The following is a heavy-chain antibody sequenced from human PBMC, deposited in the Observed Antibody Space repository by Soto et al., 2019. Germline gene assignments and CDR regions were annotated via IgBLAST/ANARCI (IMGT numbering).Heavy chain of an antibody. Sequence: EVQLVESGGGLVQPGRSLRLSCAASGFIFDDYGMHWGRHAPGKGLEWVSGVRWNSNSRGYGDSVKGRFTISRDNAKESLYLQMNSLRAEDTALYYCAKDVASSFYYGSATWGYYYGMDVWGQGTTVTVS. CDR1: GFIFDDYG. D-gene: IGHD3-10*01. J-gene: IGHJ6*02. CDR3: AKDVASSFYYGSATWGYYYGMDV. CDR2: VRWNSNSR. V-gene: IGHV3-9*01.